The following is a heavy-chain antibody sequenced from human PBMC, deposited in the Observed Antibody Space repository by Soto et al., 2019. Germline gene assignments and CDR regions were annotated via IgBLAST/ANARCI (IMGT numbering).Heavy chain of an antibody. V-gene: IGHV3-23*01. CDR3: AKAIFGVVINPSSDY. D-gene: IGHD3-3*01. Sequence: GGSLRLSCAASGFTFSSYAMSWVRQAPGKGLEWVSAISGSGGSTYYADSVKGRFTISRDNSKNTLYLQMNSLRAEDTAVYYCAKAIFGVVINPSSDYWGQGTLVTVSS. CDR2: ISGSGGST. J-gene: IGHJ4*02. CDR1: GFTFSSYA.